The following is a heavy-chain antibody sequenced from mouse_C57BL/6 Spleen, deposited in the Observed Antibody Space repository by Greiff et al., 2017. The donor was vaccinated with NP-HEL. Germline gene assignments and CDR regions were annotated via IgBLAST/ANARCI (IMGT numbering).Heavy chain of an antibody. CDR1: GFNIKDDY. CDR3: TTGSNYPY. Sequence: VQLQQSGAELVRPGASVKLSCTASGFNIKDDYMHWVKQRPEQGLEWIGWIDPENGDTEYASKFQGKATITADTSSNTAYLQLSSLTSEDTAVYYCTTGSNYPYWGQGTTLTVSS. J-gene: IGHJ2*01. D-gene: IGHD2-5*01. V-gene: IGHV14-4*01. CDR2: IDPENGDT.